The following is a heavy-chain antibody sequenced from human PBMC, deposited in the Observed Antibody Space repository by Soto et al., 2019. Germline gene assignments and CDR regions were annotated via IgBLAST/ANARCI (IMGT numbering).Heavy chain of an antibody. CDR3: ARHRITMIEPGDAFDI. D-gene: IGHD3-22*01. V-gene: IGHV5-51*01. Sequence: EFLKISFKGSGYSFTSYWIGWVRQIPGKGLEWMGIIYPGDSDTRYSPSFQGQVTISADKSISTAYLQWSSLKASDTAMYYCARHRITMIEPGDAFDIWGQGTMVTVSS. J-gene: IGHJ3*02. CDR1: GYSFTSYW. CDR2: IYPGDSDT.